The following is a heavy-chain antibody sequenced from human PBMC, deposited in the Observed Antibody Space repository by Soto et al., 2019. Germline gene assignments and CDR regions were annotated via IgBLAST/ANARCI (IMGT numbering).Heavy chain of an antibody. CDR1: GYTFTRSG. D-gene: IGHD2-21*02. Sequence: ASVKVSCKASGYTFTRSGISWVRQAPGQGLEWMGWISTYNGDTNYAQTFQGRVTMTTDTSTSTVHMEVRSLRSDDTAVYYCAREGVTPYYYYGMDVWGQGTPVTVSS. V-gene: IGHV1-18*01. CDR3: AREGVTPYYYYGMDV. J-gene: IGHJ6*02. CDR2: ISTYNGDT.